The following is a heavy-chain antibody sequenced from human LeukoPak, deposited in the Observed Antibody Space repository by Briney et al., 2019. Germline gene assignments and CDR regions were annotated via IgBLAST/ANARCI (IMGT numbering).Heavy chain of an antibody. CDR3: AKNLGVGATTSWFDP. J-gene: IGHJ5*02. V-gene: IGHV3-23*01. Sequence: SGGSLRLSCAASGFTFTNYGMSWVRQAPGKGLEWVSAISGSGDSTYYADSVKGRFTISRDNSKNTLYLQMNSLRAEDTAVYYCAKNLGVGATTSWFDPWGQGTLVTVSS. CDR2: ISGSGDST. D-gene: IGHD1-26*01. CDR1: GFTFTNYG.